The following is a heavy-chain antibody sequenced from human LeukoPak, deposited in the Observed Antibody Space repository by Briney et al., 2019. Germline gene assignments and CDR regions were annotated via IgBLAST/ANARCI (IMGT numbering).Heavy chain of an antibody. CDR1: GFTFNNYA. J-gene: IGHJ4*02. V-gene: IGHV3-7*01. CDR3: TRDGLRAAGDY. Sequence: GGSLRLSCEASGFTFNNYAMHWVRQAPGKGLEWVANIKQDGSDKYYVDSVRGRFTISRDNAQNSLFLQMSSLRGEDTAVYYCTRDGLRAAGDYWGQGTLVTVSS. CDR2: IKQDGSDK. D-gene: IGHD4-17*01.